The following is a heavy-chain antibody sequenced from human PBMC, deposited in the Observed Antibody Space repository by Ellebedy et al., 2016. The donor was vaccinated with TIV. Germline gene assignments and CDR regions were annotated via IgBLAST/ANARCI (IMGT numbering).Heavy chain of an antibody. CDR3: ARDMGYSSGWHYFDY. Sequence: GESLKISCAASGFTFSYYNMNWVRQAPGKGLEWLSSISGSSHYTYSADALKGRFTISRDNAKNSLFLQLHSLAAEDTAVYYCARDMGYSSGWHYFDYWGLGTLVIVSS. D-gene: IGHD6-19*01. CDR1: GFTFSYYN. J-gene: IGHJ4*02. CDR2: ISGSSHYT. V-gene: IGHV3-21*06.